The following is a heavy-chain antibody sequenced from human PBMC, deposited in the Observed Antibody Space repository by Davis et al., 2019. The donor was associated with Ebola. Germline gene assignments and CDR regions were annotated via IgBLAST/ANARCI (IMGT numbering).Heavy chain of an antibody. CDR1: GGSISSANYY. CDR3: ARLDGGNSGAFDS. CDR2: IYYSGNT. Sequence: PSETLSLTCAVSGGSISSANYYWSWIRQPPGKGLEWVGSIYYSGNTSYKPSLKSRVTMSVDTSKNQFSLKLSSVTAADTAVYYCARLDGGNSGAFDSWGQGTLVTVSS. V-gene: IGHV4-61*01. D-gene: IGHD4-23*01. J-gene: IGHJ4*02.